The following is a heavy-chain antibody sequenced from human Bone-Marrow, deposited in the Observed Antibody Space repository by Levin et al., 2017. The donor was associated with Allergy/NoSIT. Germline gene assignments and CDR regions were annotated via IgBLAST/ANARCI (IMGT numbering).Heavy chain of an antibody. D-gene: IGHD6-19*01. J-gene: IGHJ6*02. CDR1: GGSISSYY. CDR3: ARGDSSGWYSYYDYGMDV. Sequence: SETLSLTCTVSGGSISSYYWSWIRQPAGKGLEWIGRIYTSGSTNYNPSLKSRVTMSVDTSKNQFSLKLSSVTAADTAVYYCARGDSSGWYSYYDYGMDVWGQGTTVTVSS. V-gene: IGHV4-4*07. CDR2: IYTSGST.